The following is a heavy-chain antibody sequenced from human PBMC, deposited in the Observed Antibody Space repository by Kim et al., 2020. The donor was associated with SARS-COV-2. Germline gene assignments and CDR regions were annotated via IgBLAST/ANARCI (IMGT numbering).Heavy chain of an antibody. CDR1: GFTFSRYV. CDR2: ISGDSGDT. CDR3: IKDWSGTYCKGDCLES. J-gene: IGHJ5*02. V-gene: IGHV3-23*01. Sequence: LSLTCAASGFTFSRYVMTWVRQAPGKGLEWVASISGDSGDTYYAESVKGRFTISRDNSKNMLYLQMNSLRGEDTAVLFCIKDWSGTYCKGDCLESWGQGTLVTVSS. D-gene: IGHD2-21*02.